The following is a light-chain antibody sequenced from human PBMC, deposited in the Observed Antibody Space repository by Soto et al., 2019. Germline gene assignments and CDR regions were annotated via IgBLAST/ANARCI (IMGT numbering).Light chain of an antibody. CDR2: DAS. CDR3: QQYGSVPWT. CDR1: QSVSSY. Sequence: EIVLTQSPATLSLSPGERATLSCRASQSVSSYLAWYQQKPGQAPRLLIYDASTRATDIPARFSGSGSGTDFTLTISRLEPEDFAVYYCQQYGSVPWTFGQGTKVDIK. J-gene: IGKJ1*01. V-gene: IGKV3-11*01.